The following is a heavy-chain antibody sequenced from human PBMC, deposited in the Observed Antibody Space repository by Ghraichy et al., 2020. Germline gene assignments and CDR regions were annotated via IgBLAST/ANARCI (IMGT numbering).Heavy chain of an antibody. Sequence: SETLSLTCAVYGGSFSGYYWTWIRQPPGKGLECIGDIDHSGSTNHNPSLRRRVTITIDPPKQQFSLKLSYVTAADTAVYYCARATIRDGMDVGGQGTTVTVSS. J-gene: IGHJ6*02. CDR3: ARATIRDGMDV. CDR1: GGSFSGYY. D-gene: IGHD5-12*01. CDR2: IDHSGST. V-gene: IGHV4-34*01.